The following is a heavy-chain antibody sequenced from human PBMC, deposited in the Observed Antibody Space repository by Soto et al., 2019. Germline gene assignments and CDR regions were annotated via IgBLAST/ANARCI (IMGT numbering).Heavy chain of an antibody. CDR2: IIPIFGTA. Sequence: QVQLVQSGAEVKKPGSSVKVSCKASGGTFSSYAISWVRQAPGQGLEWMGGIIPIFGTANYAQKFQGRVTITADKSTSTAYMELSSLRSEDTAVYYCARASPPTRVRGVKHGMDVWGQGTTVTVSS. J-gene: IGHJ6*02. CDR3: ARASPPTRVRGVKHGMDV. D-gene: IGHD3-10*01. V-gene: IGHV1-69*06. CDR1: GGTFSSYA.